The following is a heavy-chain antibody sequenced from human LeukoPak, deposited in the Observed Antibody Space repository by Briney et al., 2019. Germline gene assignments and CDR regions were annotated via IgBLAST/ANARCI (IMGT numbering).Heavy chain of an antibody. CDR1: GRSLSCYY. Sequence: AETLSLTCSVSGRSLSCYYWSWIRQPPGKGLEWIGYIYYSGSTNYNPSLKSRVTISVDTSKNNSSLKLSSVPAADTAVYYCARGLRGFGELFLDYWGQGTLVTVSS. V-gene: IGHV4-59*01. CDR2: IYYSGST. D-gene: IGHD3-10*01. J-gene: IGHJ4*02. CDR3: ARGLRGFGELFLDY.